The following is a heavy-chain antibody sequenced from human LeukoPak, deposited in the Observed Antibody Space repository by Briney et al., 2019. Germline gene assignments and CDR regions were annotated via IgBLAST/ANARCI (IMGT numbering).Heavy chain of an antibody. CDR1: GYTFGSDD. Sequence: ASVKVSYKASGYTFGSDDINWVRQATGQGLEWMGWINPNNGNLGYAQKFQGRVTITRNTPISTAYMELSSLTSEDTAVYYCARDEGSGKQWLDRWEFDYWGQGTLVTVSS. CDR3: ARDEGSGKQWLDRWEFDY. V-gene: IGHV1-8*03. J-gene: IGHJ4*02. D-gene: IGHD6-19*01. CDR2: INPNNGNL.